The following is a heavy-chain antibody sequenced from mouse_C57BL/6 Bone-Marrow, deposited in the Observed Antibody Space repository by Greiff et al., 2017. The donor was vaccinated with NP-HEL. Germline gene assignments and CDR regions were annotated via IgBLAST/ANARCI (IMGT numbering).Heavy chain of an antibody. CDR1: GYTFTSYW. CDR3: ARWGFYYGSPYYAMDY. CDR2: IDPSDSYT. J-gene: IGHJ4*01. D-gene: IGHD1-1*01. Sequence: QVQLQQPGAELVMPGASVKLSCKASGYTFTSYWMHWVKQRPGQGLEWIGEIDPSDSYTNYNQKFKGKSTLTVDKSSSTAYMQLSSLTSEDSAVYYGARWGFYYGSPYYAMDYWGQGTSVTVSS. V-gene: IGHV1-69*01.